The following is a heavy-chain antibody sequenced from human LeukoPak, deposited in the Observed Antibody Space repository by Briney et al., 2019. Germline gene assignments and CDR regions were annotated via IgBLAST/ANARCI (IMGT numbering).Heavy chain of an antibody. J-gene: IGHJ5*02. V-gene: IGHV1-69*01. CDR2: IIPIFGTA. CDR3: ARDSDDYGDYFWFDP. D-gene: IGHD4-17*01. Sequence: SVKVSCRASGGTFSSYAISWVRQAPGQGLEWMGGIIPIFGTANYAQKFQGRVTITADESTSTAYMELSSLRSEDTAVYYCARDSDDYGDYFWFDPWGQGTLVTVSS. CDR1: GGTFSSYA.